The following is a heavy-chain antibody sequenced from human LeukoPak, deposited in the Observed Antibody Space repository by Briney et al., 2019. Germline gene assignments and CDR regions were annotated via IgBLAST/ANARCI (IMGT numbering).Heavy chain of an antibody. Sequence: PSQTLSLXCTVSGGSISSGDYYWSWIRQPPGKGLEWIASIYYNGITYYNPSLRSRIFVSVDTSKNQFSLKLSSMTAADTAVYYCARWLRLRAFDIWGQGTMVTVSS. V-gene: IGHV4-30-4*08. CDR3: ARWLRLRAFDI. D-gene: IGHD5-12*01. J-gene: IGHJ3*02. CDR1: GGSISSGDYY. CDR2: IYYNGIT.